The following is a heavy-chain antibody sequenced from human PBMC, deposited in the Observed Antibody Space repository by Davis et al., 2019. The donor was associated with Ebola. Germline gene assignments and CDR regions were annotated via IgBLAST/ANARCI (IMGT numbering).Heavy chain of an antibody. CDR2: IKKDGIAI. D-gene: IGHD6-19*01. J-gene: IGHJ4*02. CDR3: ARVSSSGWYELGY. V-gene: IGHV3-7*01. Sequence: GESLKISCAASGFTFSSYWMSWVRQAPGKGLEWVAKIKKDGIAIYHVESVKGRFTISRDNSKNTLYLQMNSLRAEDTAVYYCARVSSSGWYELGYWGQGTLVTVSS. CDR1: GFTFSSYW.